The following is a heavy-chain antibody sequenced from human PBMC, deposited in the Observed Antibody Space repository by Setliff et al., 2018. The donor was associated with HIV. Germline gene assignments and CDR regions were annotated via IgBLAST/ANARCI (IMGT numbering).Heavy chain of an antibody. CDR1: GYTFTSYY. CDR3: ARALDIVVVPAAMPHYYYYYYMDV. Sequence: ASVKVSCKASGYTFTSYYMHWVRQAPAQGLEWMGIINPSGGSTSYAQKFQGRVTMTRDTSTSTVYMDLSSLRSEDAAVYYCARALDIVVVPAAMPHYYYYYYMDVWGKGTTVTVSS. D-gene: IGHD2-2*03. CDR2: INPSGGST. J-gene: IGHJ6*03. V-gene: IGHV1-46*01.